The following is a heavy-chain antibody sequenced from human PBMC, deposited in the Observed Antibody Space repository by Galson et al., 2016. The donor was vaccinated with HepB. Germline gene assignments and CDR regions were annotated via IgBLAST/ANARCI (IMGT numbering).Heavy chain of an antibody. V-gene: IGHV3-21*04. CDR1: GFTFSSYT. D-gene: IGHD3-3*01. CDR2: IRSSSSYT. CDR3: AKFQSGHCDY. Sequence: SLRLSCAASGFTFSSYTMNWVRQAPGKGLEWVSSIRSSSSYTYYADSVKGRFTISRDNAQNSLFLQMNSLRVEDTAVYYCAKFQSGHCDYWGQGTLVTVSS. J-gene: IGHJ4*02.